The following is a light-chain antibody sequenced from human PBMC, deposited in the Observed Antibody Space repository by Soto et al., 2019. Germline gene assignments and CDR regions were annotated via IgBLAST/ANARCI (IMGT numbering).Light chain of an antibody. CDR1: QSVNSNY. V-gene: IGKV3-20*01. J-gene: IGKJ1*01. Sequence: EIVLTQSPGTLSLSPGERATLSCRAGQSVNSNYLAWYRRKPGQAPSLLIYGASTRATGIPGRFSGSGSGTDFTLTITRLEPEDFAVYYCQQYGSSPPTFGQGTKVEI. CDR2: GAS. CDR3: QQYGSSPPT.